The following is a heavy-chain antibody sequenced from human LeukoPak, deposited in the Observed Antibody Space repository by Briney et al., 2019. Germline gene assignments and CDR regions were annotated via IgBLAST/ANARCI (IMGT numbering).Heavy chain of an antibody. CDR1: SDSISSSNW. Sequence: SGTLSLTCVVSSDSISSSNWWTWVRQPPGKGLEWIGEIYYTGDTNYNPSLKSRLTISVDKSKNHFSLNLTSVTAADTAVYYCARGWATGSLGYYYYGMDVWGKGTTVIVSS. J-gene: IGHJ6*04. CDR3: ARGWATGSLGYYYYGMDV. V-gene: IGHV4-4*02. CDR2: IYYTGDT. D-gene: IGHD3-16*01.